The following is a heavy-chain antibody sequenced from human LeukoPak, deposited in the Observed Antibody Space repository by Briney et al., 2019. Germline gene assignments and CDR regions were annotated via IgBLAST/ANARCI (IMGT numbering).Heavy chain of an antibody. J-gene: IGHJ1*01. Sequence: TGGSLRLSCAASGFTFSNAWMSWVRQAPGKGLEWVASISGGSSYIFHADSVKGRFTISRDNSKNSVFLQMNSLRVDDTALYYCARGDYYDSSPHYWGQGTLVIVSS. CDR1: GFTFSNAW. CDR3: ARGDYYDSSPHY. CDR2: ISGGSSYI. V-gene: IGHV3-21*01. D-gene: IGHD3-22*01.